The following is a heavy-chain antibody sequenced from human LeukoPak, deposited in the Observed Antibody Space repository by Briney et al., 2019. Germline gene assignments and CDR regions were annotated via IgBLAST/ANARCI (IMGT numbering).Heavy chain of an antibody. CDR1: GFTFSSYG. CDR3: AKDMGDAWERVVGAFDI. Sequence: GGSLRLSCAASGFTFSSYGMHWVRQAPGKGLEWVAFIRYDGSNKYYADSVKGRFNISRDNSKNTLYLQMNSLRAEDTAVYYCAKDMGDAWERVVGAFDIWGQGTMVTVSS. CDR2: IRYDGSNK. D-gene: IGHD1-26*01. J-gene: IGHJ3*02. V-gene: IGHV3-30*02.